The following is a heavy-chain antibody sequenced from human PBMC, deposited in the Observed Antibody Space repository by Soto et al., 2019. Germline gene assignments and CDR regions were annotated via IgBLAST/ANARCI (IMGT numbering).Heavy chain of an antibody. V-gene: IGHV1-8*01. CDR3: ARVQPDYNFWSGYYFDS. J-gene: IGHJ4*02. CDR2: MNPNSGNT. D-gene: IGHD3-3*01. CDR1: GYTFTSYD. Sequence: GASVKVSCKASGYTFTSYDINWVRQATGQGLEWMGWMNPNSGNTGYAQKFQGRVTMTRNTSISTAYMELSSLRSEDMAVYYCARVQPDYNFWSGYYFDSWGQGTLVTVSS.